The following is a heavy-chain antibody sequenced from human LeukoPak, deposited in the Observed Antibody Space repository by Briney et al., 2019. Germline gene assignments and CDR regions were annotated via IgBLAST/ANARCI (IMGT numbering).Heavy chain of an antibody. CDR1: GFTVSSNS. Sequence: GGSLRLSCTVSGFTVSSNSMSWVRQAPGKGLEWVSAISGSGGSSFYADSVKGRFTISRDNSKNTLYLQMNSLRAEDTAVYYCAKCILTGYYKGYMDVWGKGTTVTISS. CDR3: AKCILTGYYKGYMDV. D-gene: IGHD3-9*01. V-gene: IGHV3-23*01. CDR2: ISGSGGSS. J-gene: IGHJ6*03.